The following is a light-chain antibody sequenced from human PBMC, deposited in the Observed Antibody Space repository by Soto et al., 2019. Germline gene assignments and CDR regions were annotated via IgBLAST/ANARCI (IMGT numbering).Light chain of an antibody. CDR3: TSYATYSSDVV. CDR2: DVS. J-gene: IGLJ2*01. V-gene: IGLV2-14*01. Sequence: QSALTQPASVSGSPGQSITISCTASSSDFGAYDYVSWYQQHPGKAPKLMIYDVSYRPSGVSNRFSGSKSGNTASLSISGLQPKDEADYHCTSYATYSSDVVFGGGTKLTVL. CDR1: SSDFGAYDY.